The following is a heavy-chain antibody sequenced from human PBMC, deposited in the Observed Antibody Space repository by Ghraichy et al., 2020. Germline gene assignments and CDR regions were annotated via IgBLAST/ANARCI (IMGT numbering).Heavy chain of an antibody. V-gene: IGHV4-34*01. Sequence: SETLSLTCAVYGGSFSGYYWSWIRQPPGKGLEWIGEISHSGSTNYNPSLKSRVTISVDTSKNQFSLKLSSVTAADTAVYYCGRDSGTYGAKRIDYWGQGTLVTVFS. D-gene: IGHD1-26*01. CDR3: GRDSGTYGAKRIDY. CDR1: GGSFSGYY. CDR2: ISHSGST. J-gene: IGHJ4*02.